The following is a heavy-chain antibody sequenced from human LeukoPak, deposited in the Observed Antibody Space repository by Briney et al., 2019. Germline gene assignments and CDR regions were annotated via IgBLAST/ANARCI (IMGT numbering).Heavy chain of an antibody. J-gene: IGHJ6*02. CDR3: AKIGGTSSYYYGMDV. D-gene: IGHD3-16*01. Sequence: GGSLRLSCAASGFTFNNYGMHWVRQAPGRGLEWVALLWYDGTNENYADSVKGRFTISRDNSKNTMYLQMNNLRAEDTAVYYCAKIGGTSSYYYGMDVWGQGTTVTVSS. CDR2: LWYDGTNE. CDR1: GFTFNNYG. V-gene: IGHV3-33*06.